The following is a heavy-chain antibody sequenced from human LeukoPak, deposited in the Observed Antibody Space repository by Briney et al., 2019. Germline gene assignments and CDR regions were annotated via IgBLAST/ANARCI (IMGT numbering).Heavy chain of an antibody. J-gene: IGHJ4*02. D-gene: IGHD2-2*01. Sequence: ASEKVSCKASGYTFTSYGISWVRQAPGQGLEWMGWISAYNGNTNYAQKLQGRVTMTTDTSTSTAYMELRSLRSDDTAVYYCARARYCSSTSCSLTDYWGQGTLVTVSS. CDR3: ARARYCSSTSCSLTDY. V-gene: IGHV1-18*01. CDR1: GYTFTSYG. CDR2: ISAYNGNT.